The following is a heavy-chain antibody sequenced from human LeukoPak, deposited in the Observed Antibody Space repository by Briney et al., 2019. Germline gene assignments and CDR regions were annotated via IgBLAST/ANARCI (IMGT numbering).Heavy chain of an antibody. CDR2: ISGSGDST. CDR3: AKFLRKTGDLGYDAFDI. Sequence: GGSLRLSCAASGFTFSNYAMRWVRQAPGKGLEWVSGISGSGDSTYYADSVKGRFTISRDNSKNTLYLQMNSLRAEDTAVYYCAKFLRKTGDLGYDAFDIWGQGTMVTVSS. J-gene: IGHJ3*02. CDR1: GFTFSNYA. V-gene: IGHV3-23*01. D-gene: IGHD7-27*01.